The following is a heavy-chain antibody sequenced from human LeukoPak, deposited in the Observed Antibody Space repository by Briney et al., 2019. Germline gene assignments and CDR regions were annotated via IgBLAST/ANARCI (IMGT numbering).Heavy chain of an antibody. Sequence: SETLSLTCAVYGGSFSGYYWSWIRQPPGEGLEWIGEINHSGSTNYNPSLKSRVTISVDTSKNQFSLKLSSVTAADTAVYYCARGPTYYDFWSGYYSWFDPWGQGTLVTVSS. D-gene: IGHD3-3*01. J-gene: IGHJ5*02. V-gene: IGHV4-34*01. CDR1: GGSFSGYY. CDR2: INHSGST. CDR3: ARGPTYYDFWSGYYSWFDP.